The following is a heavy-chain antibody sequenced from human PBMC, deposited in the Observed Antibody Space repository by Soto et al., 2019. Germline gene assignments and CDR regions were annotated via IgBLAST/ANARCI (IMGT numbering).Heavy chain of an antibody. V-gene: IGHV3-66*01. CDR3: GRYLRTGTLSY. CDR1: GFTFSSYA. J-gene: IGHJ4*02. Sequence: GGALRLSWAPSGFTFSSYAMSSVRQAPGKGLEGGSVIYSGGSTYYADSVKGRFTISRDNPKNTLDLQMNNLRAEDTAVYDCGRYLRTGTLSYWGPGNLVSVSS. CDR2: IYSGGST. D-gene: IGHD1-7*01.